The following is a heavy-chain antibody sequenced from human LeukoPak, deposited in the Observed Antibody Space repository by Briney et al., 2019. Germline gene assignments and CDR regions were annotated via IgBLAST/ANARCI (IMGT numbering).Heavy chain of an antibody. J-gene: IGHJ6*02. D-gene: IGHD2-2*01. CDR1: GFTFSSNY. Sequence: GGSLRLSCAASGFTFSSNYMSWVRQAPGKGLEWVSVIYSGGSTYYADSVKGRFTISRDNSKNTLYLQMNSLRAEDTAVYYCARDRDIVVVPGYYYYYGMDVWGQGTTVTVSS. CDR2: IYSGGST. CDR3: ARDRDIVVVPGYYYYYGMDV. V-gene: IGHV3-53*01.